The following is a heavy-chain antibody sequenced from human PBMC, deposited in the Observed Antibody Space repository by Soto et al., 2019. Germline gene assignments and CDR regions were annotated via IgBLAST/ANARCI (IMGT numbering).Heavy chain of an antibody. D-gene: IGHD3-22*01. CDR2: IVVGSGNT. V-gene: IGHV1-58*01. CDR1: GFTFTSSA. CDR3: AADAPGSDYYDSSGYYYDFDY. J-gene: IGHJ4*02. Sequence: GASVKVSCKASGFTFTSSAVQWVRQARGQRLEWIRWIVVGSGNTSYAQKFQERVTITRDMSTSTAYMELSSLRSEDTAVYYCAADAPGSDYYDSSGYYYDFDYWGQGTLVTVSS.